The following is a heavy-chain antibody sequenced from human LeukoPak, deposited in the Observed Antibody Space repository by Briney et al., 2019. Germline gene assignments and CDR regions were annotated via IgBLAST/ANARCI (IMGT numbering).Heavy chain of an antibody. CDR2: FYHSGST. CDR3: ARGVRPREHYYDSSGSYGGGHFDY. Sequence: SETLSLTCTVSGYSISSGYYWGWIRPPPGKGLEWIGRFYHSGSTYYNPTLKSRVTIPLDTSKNQFSLNLSSVTAADTAVYYCARGVRPREHYYDSSGSYGGGHFDYWGQGTLVTVSS. CDR1: GYSISSGYY. D-gene: IGHD3-22*01. V-gene: IGHV4-38-2*02. J-gene: IGHJ4*02.